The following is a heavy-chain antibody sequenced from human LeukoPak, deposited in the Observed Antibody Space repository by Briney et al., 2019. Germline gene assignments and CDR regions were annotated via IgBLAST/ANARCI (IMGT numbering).Heavy chain of an antibody. J-gene: IGHJ4*02. CDR1: GFTFSSYA. V-gene: IGHV3-23*01. CDR2: IDGSDGTT. Sequence: PGGSLRLSCAASGFTFSSYAMSWVRQAPGKGLEWVSTIDGSDGTTYYADSVKGRFTISRDNSKNTLYLQMNSLRAEDTAVYYCARLIGVTGTPDHYFDFWGQGTLVTVSS. D-gene: IGHD1-7*01. CDR3: ARLIGVTGTPDHYFDF.